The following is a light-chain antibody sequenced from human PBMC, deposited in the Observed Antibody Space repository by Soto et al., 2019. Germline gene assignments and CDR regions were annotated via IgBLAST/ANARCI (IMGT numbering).Light chain of an antibody. CDR3: QHFGGTTFT. V-gene: IGKV3-20*01. Sequence: EIVLTQSPGTLSLSPGERATLSCRASQSVKSNLAWYQQKPGQAPRLLIFGTSSRATGIPDRFSGSGSGTHFTLTISRLEPGDFAVYYCQHFGGTTFTFGQGTRLEI. CDR1: QSVKSN. J-gene: IGKJ5*01. CDR2: GTS.